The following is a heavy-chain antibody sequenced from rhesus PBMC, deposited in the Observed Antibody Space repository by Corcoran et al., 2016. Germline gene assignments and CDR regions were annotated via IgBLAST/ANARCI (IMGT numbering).Heavy chain of an antibody. V-gene: IGHV1-70*01. CDR1: GYIFTSYV. J-gene: IGHJ5-1*01. Sequence: QEQLVQSGAEVKKPGASVKVSCKPSGYIFTSYVIYWLRQVPGQGFEWLGGIHPGYGSTTYEQKCQGRVKITEEMSRTTVDMEISRRKSEDMAVYYCAAALNCSSIYCSAGGPNRFDVWGPGVLVTVSS. CDR3: AAALNCSSIYCSAGGPNRFDV. D-gene: IGHD2-27*01. CDR2: IHPGYGST.